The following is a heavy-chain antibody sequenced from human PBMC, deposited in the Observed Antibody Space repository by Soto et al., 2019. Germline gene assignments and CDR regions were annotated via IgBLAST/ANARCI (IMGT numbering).Heavy chain of an antibody. J-gene: IGHJ5*02. D-gene: IGHD6-13*01. V-gene: IGHV4-59*01. CDR3: ARDLSIAAAGNWFDP. CDR1: GGSISSYY. CDR2: IYYSGST. Sequence: SETLSLTCTVSGGSISSYYWSWIRHPPGKGLEWIGYIYYSGSTNYNPSLKSRVTISVDTSKNQFSLKLSAVTAADTAVYYCARDLSIAAAGNWFDPWGQGTLVTVSS.